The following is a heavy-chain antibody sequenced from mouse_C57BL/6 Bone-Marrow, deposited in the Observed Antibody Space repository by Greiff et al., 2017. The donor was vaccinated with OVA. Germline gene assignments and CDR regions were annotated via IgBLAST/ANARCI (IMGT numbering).Heavy chain of an antibody. D-gene: IGHD2-3*01. V-gene: IGHV14-4*01. Sequence: EVQLVESGAELVRPGASVKLSCTASGINIKDDYMHWVKERPEQGLEWIGWIDPENGDTEYASKFQGKATITVDTSSNTAYLQLSSLTSEDTAVYYCDGYYYWGQGTTLTVSS. CDR2: IDPENGDT. J-gene: IGHJ2*01. CDR1: GINIKDDY. CDR3: DGYYY.